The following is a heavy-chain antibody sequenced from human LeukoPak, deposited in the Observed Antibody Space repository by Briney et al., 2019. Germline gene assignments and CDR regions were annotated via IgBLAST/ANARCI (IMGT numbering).Heavy chain of an antibody. CDR1: GGSITNTNYY. D-gene: IGHD1-7*01. J-gene: IGHJ6*03. V-gene: IGHV4-39*07. CDR3: ARRWNYGRNYYIDV. CDR2: INDSGRT. Sequence: PSETLSLTCTVSGGSITNTNYYWSWIRQPPGKGLEWIGEINDSGRTNYNPSLMSRVTISVDTSKNQFSLRLNSVTATDTAVYYCARRWNYGRNYYIDVWGKGATVSVSS.